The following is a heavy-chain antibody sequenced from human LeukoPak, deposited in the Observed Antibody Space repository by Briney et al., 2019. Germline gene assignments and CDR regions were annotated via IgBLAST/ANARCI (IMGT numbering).Heavy chain of an antibody. CDR1: GFTFSSYS. V-gene: IGHV3-30*03. CDR2: ISYDGSNK. CDR3: ARSNTVTNNWFDP. Sequence: GGSLRLSCAASGFTFSSYSMNWVRQAPGKGLEWVAVISYDGSNKYYADSVKGRFTISRDNSKNTLYLQMNSLRAEDTAVYYCARSNTVTNNWFDPWGQGTLVAVSS. D-gene: IGHD4-17*01. J-gene: IGHJ5*02.